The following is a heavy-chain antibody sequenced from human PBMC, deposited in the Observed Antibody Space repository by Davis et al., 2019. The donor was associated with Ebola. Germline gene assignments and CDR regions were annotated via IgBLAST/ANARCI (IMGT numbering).Heavy chain of an antibody. CDR3: AKVPLPIYSSSWYRDYGMDV. CDR2: IFNGGSP. Sequence: GGSLRLSCAASGFSVGSNSMTWVRQAPEKGLEWASAIFNGGSPFYADSVKGRFTIFRDNSKNTLYLQMNSLRPEDTAVYYCAKVPLPIYSSSWYRDYGMDVWGQGTTVTVSS. CDR1: GFSVGSNS. V-gene: IGHV3-66*01. J-gene: IGHJ6*02. D-gene: IGHD6-13*01.